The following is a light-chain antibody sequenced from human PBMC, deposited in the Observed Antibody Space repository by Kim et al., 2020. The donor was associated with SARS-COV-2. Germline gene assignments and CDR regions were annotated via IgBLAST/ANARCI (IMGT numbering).Light chain of an antibody. CDR2: DNT. V-gene: IGLV1-40*01. J-gene: IGLJ3*02. CDR1: SSTIGTGYD. Sequence: VPRSGAGSSSTIGTGYDVQCYRQFPGAAPHLLIYDNTNRPSGVPDRVAASKSGTSASLAITGLQAEDEADYYCQSYDTTLSGWVFGGGTQLTVL. CDR3: QSYDTTLSGWV.